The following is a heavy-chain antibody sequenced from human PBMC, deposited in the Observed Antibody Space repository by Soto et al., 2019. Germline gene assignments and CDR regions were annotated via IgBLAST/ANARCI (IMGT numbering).Heavy chain of an antibody. D-gene: IGHD2-15*01. CDR2: IYWDDDK. J-gene: IGHJ5*02. Sequence: SGPTLVNPTQTLTLTCTFPGFSLSTSGVGVGWIRQPPGKALEWLALIYWDDDKRYSPSLKSRLTITKDTSKNQVVLTMTNMDPVDTATYYCAHRRRFCSGNSCYSIWFAPWGQGTLVPVSS. CDR3: AHRRRFCSGNSCYSIWFAP. V-gene: IGHV2-5*02. CDR1: GFSLSTSGVG.